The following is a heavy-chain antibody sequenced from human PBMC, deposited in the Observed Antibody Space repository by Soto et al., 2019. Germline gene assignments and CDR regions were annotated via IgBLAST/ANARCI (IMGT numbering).Heavy chain of an antibody. CDR3: AKGLDGSPYYFAY. Sequence: GGSLRLSCAASGFMFSVYAMTWVRQAPGKGLEWVSSISTGGGSTYYADSVKGRFTISRDNSKNTLYLQMNSLRPEDTAVYYCAKGLDGSPYYFAYWGQGTPVTVSS. D-gene: IGHD3-16*01. V-gene: IGHV3-23*01. J-gene: IGHJ4*02. CDR1: GFMFSVYA. CDR2: ISTGGGST.